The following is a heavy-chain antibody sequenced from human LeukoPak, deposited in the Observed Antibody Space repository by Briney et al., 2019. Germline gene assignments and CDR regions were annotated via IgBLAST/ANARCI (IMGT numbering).Heavy chain of an antibody. CDR3: ARGVRGYSYGLIYYYYMDV. Sequence: SETLSLTCAVYGGSFSGYYWSWIRQPPGKGLEWIGEINHSGSTNYNPSLKSRVTISVDTSKNQFSLKLSSVTAADTAVYYCARGVRGYSYGLIYYYYMDVWGKGTTVTVSS. J-gene: IGHJ6*03. V-gene: IGHV4-34*01. D-gene: IGHD5-18*01. CDR2: INHSGST. CDR1: GGSFSGYY.